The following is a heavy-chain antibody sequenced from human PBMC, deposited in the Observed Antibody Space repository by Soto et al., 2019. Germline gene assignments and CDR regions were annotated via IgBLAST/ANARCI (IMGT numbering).Heavy chain of an antibody. CDR3: APYYNFWNT. D-gene: IGHD3-3*01. J-gene: IGHJ4*02. V-gene: IGHV5-51*01. CDR2: INPGDSKT. Sequence: EVQLVPSGAEVKKPGESLKISCKTSGYTFSTSAIGWVRQMPGKGLEWMGIINPGDSKTTYSPSFQGQVTISADKSISTAYLHWSSLKASDTAIYYCAPYYNFWNTWGQGTLVTVSS. CDR1: GYTFSTSA.